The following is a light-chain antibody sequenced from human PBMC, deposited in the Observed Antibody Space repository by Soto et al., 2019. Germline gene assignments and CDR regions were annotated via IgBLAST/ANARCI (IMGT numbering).Light chain of an antibody. CDR2: TNT. V-gene: IGLV1-44*01. CDR3: AAWDASLNGPV. Sequence: QSVLTQPPSVSGAPGERVTISCTGRSSNIGSGYPVHWYQQLPGTAPKLLIYTNTQRPSGVPDRFSGSKSGTSASLAISGLQSEDEAYYFCAAWDASLNGPVLGGGTKVTVL. J-gene: IGLJ3*02. CDR1: SSNIGSGYP.